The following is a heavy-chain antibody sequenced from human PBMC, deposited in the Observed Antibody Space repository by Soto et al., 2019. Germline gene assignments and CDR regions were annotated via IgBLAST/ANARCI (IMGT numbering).Heavy chain of an antibody. CDR2: ISGSGGST. CDR1: GFTFSSYA. J-gene: IGHJ6*02. D-gene: IGHD4-17*01. V-gene: IGHV3-23*01. Sequence: GGSLRLSCAASGFTFSSYAMSWVRQAPGKGLEWVSAISGSGGSTYYADSVKGRFTISRDNSKNTLYLQMNSLRAEDTAVYYCAKDPNDYGDYSHYYYYYGMVVWGQGTTVTVSS. CDR3: AKDPNDYGDYSHYYYYYGMVV.